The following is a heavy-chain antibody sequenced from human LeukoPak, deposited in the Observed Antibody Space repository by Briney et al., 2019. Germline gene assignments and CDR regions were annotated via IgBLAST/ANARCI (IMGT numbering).Heavy chain of an antibody. D-gene: IGHD3-9*01. V-gene: IGHV4-59*01. CDR2: IYYSGST. Sequence: SETLSLTCTVSGGSISSYYWSWIRQPPGKGLEWIGYIYYSGSTNYNPSLKSRVTISVDTSKNQFSLKLSSVTAADTAVYYCARETPLRYFDPWGQGTLVTVSS. J-gene: IGHJ5*02. CDR1: GGSISSYY. CDR3: ARETPLRYFDP.